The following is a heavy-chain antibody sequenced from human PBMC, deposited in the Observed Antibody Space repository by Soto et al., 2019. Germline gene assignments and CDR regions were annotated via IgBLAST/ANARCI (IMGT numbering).Heavy chain of an antibody. J-gene: IGHJ4*02. D-gene: IGHD3-10*01. CDR1: GFAFGRSW. Sequence: EVQLVETGGDLVQPGGSLRLSCAASGFAFGRSWMGWVRQAPEKGLEWVAVVNEDGGVKLYMDSVEGRFTISRDNAKKSLYLQINSRTIDGTSIYFLARDTAFGTVDYWGQGTLVTVSS. CDR3: ARDTAFGTVDY. CDR2: VNEDGGVK. V-gene: IGHV3-7*01.